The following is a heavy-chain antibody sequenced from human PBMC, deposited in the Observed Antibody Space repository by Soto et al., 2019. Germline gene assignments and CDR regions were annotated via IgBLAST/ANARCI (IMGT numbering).Heavy chain of an antibody. D-gene: IGHD2-2*01. Sequence: QVQLQESGPGLVKPSQTLSLTCTVSGGSISSGGYYWSWIRQHPGKGLEWIGYIYYSGSTYYNPSLKSRVTISVDTSKNQFSLKLSSVTAADTAVYYCARDKHVSRGYCSSTSCYEVVLGMDVWGQGTTVTVSS. CDR3: ARDKHVSRGYCSSTSCYEVVLGMDV. CDR1: GGSISSGGYY. V-gene: IGHV4-31*03. J-gene: IGHJ6*02. CDR2: IYYSGST.